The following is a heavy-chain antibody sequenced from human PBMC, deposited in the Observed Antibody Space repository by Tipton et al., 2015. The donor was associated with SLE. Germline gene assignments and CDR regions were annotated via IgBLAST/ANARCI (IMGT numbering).Heavy chain of an antibody. CDR1: GFSISSGYF. J-gene: IGHJ4*02. Sequence: GLVKPSETLSLSCDVSGFSISSGYFWGWIRQSPEKGLEWIGSISHSGNIYYNPSLKSRVSMSIDTSRNEVFLRLSSVTAADTAVYYCARGLGIAAAGALGYWGQGTLVTVSS. CDR3: ARGLGIAAAGALGY. D-gene: IGHD6-13*01. V-gene: IGHV4-38-2*01. CDR2: ISHSGNI.